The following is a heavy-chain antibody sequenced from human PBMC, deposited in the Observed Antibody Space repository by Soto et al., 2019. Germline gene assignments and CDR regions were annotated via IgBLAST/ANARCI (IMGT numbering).Heavy chain of an antibody. V-gene: IGHV3-30*18. CDR3: VKYEGSPRPFDF. J-gene: IGHJ4*02. CDR2: ISYDGSNT. CDR1: GFTFSTHG. D-gene: IGHD3-16*01. Sequence: QVQLVESGGGMVQPGRSLRLSCAASGFTFSTHGMHWVRQAPGKGREWVAVISYDGSNTFYADSVKGRFSISRDNSQNTLYLQMNSLRAEDTAVYHCVKYEGSPRPFDFWGQGILVTVSS.